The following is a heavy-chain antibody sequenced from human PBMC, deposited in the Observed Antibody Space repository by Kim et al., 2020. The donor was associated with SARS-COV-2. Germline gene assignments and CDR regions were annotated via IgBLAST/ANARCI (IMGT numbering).Heavy chain of an antibody. D-gene: IGHD3-10*01. J-gene: IGHJ6*02. V-gene: IGHV4-34*01. CDR3: ARRGGVRGVIYYYYYYGMDV. CDR2: INHSGST. Sequence: SETLSLTCAVYGGSFSGYYWSWIRQPPGKGLEWIGEINHSGSTNYNPSLKSRVTISVDTSKNQFSLKLSSVTAADTAVYYCARRGGVRGVIYYYYYYGMDVWGQGTTVTVSS. CDR1: GGSFSGYY.